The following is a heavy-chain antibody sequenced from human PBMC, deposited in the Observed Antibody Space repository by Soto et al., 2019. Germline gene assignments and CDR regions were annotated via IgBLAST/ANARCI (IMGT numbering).Heavy chain of an antibody. J-gene: IGHJ3*02. CDR2: IYYSGST. CDR1: GGSISSSSYY. D-gene: IGHD2-15*01. CDR3: ARPINCSGGSCFAFDI. V-gene: IGHV4-39*01. Sequence: SETLSLTCTVSGGSISSSSYYWGWIRQPPGKGLEWIGSIYYSGSTSYNPSLKSRVTISVDTSKNQFSLKLSSVTAADTAVYYCARPINCSGGSCFAFDIWGQGTMVTVSS.